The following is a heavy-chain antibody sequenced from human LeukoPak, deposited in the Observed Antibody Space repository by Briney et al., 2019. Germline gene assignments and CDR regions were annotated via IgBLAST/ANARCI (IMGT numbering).Heavy chain of an antibody. CDR2: IYYSGST. Sequence: SETLSLTCTVSGGSINSSSYYWGWIRQPPGKGLEWIASIYYSGSTYYNPSLKSRVTISVDTSKNQFSLKLSSVTAADTAVYYCARQSCYDSSGSRWFDPWGQGTQVTVSS. D-gene: IGHD3-22*01. J-gene: IGHJ5*02. CDR3: ARQSCYDSSGSRWFDP. V-gene: IGHV4-39*01. CDR1: GGSINSSSYY.